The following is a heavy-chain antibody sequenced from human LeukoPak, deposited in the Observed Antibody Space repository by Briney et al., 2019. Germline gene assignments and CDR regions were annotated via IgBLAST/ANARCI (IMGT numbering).Heavy chain of an antibody. CDR3: ARATDFWSGSLDYYGMDV. Sequence: SETLSLTCSVSGASMNSYYWSWIRQPPGKGLEWIGYIYYSGSTNYNPSLKSRVTITLDTSKNQFSLKLNSVTAADTAVYYCARATDFWSGSLDYYGMDVWGQGTTVTVSS. CDR1: GASMNSYY. V-gene: IGHV4-59*01. D-gene: IGHD3-3*01. J-gene: IGHJ6*02. CDR2: IYYSGST.